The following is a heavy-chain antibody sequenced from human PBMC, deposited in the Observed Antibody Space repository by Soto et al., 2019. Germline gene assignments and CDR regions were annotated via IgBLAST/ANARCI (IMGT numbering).Heavy chain of an antibody. CDR2: IIPVFGTA. V-gene: IGHV1-69*12. J-gene: IGHJ6*02. D-gene: IGHD4-17*01. Sequence: QVQLVQSGAEVKKPGSSVKVSCKASGGSLSNYGISWVRQAPGQGLEWMGGIIPVFGTANYAQKFQGRVTITADESTSIVYMDVTSLRSEDTAVYYWARGDATKIVVTTYYGVDVWGQGTTVTVSS. CDR1: GGSLSNYG. CDR3: ARGDATKIVVTTYYGVDV.